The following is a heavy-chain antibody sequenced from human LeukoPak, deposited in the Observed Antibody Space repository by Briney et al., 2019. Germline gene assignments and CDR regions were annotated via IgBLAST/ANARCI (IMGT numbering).Heavy chain of an antibody. J-gene: IGHJ4*02. V-gene: IGHV3-74*01. D-gene: IGHD5-18*01. CDR3: ARGGDTAMAPGY. Sequence: GGSLRLSCAASGFTFSSYWMHWVRQAPGKGLVWVSRINTDGSSTSYADSVKGRFTISRDNAKNTLYLQMNSLRAEDTAVYYCARGGDTAMAPGYWGQGTLVTVSS. CDR1: GFTFSSYW. CDR2: INTDGSST.